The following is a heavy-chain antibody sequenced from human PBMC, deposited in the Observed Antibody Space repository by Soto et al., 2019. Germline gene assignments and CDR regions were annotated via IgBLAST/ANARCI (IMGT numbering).Heavy chain of an antibody. V-gene: IGHV3-30-3*01. Sequence: GGSLRLSCAASGFTFSSYAMHWVRQAPGKGLEWVAVISYDGSNKNYADSVKGRFTISRDNSKNTLYLQMNSLRAEDTAMYYCARLGGYCSTTTCYGYYAMDVWGQGTTVTVSS. CDR3: ARLGGYCSTTTCYGYYAMDV. CDR1: GFTFSSYA. CDR2: ISYDGSNK. D-gene: IGHD2-2*01. J-gene: IGHJ6*02.